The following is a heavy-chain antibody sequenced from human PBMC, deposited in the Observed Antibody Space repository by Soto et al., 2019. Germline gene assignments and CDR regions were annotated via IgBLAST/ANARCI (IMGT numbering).Heavy chain of an antibody. J-gene: IGHJ2*01. CDR3: ARALVLTGIQGWYFDL. Sequence: SETLSLTCAVSGYAISSGYYWGWIRQPPGKGLEWIGSIHHSGSTHYNPSLKSRVTISVDKSKNQFSLRLSSVTAADTAVYYCARALVLTGIQGWYFDLWGRGTLVTVSS. CDR2: IHHSGST. D-gene: IGHD1-1*01. CDR1: GYAISSGYY. V-gene: IGHV4-38-2*01.